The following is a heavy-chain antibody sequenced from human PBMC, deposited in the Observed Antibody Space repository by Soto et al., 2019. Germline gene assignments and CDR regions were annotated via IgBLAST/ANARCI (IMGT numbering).Heavy chain of an antibody. D-gene: IGHD6-19*01. Sequence: QVTLKESGPVLLNPTETLTLTCTVSGFSLSIAGMGVSWVRQPPGKALEWLAHIFSNDEKSYNTSLKSRPTITNDSSRGQVVLTITNMDPLDTATYYCARITPRRGWEGFDYWGQGTLVTVSS. CDR3: ARITPRRGWEGFDY. CDR2: IFSNDEK. V-gene: IGHV2-26*01. CDR1: GFSLSIAGMG. J-gene: IGHJ4*02.